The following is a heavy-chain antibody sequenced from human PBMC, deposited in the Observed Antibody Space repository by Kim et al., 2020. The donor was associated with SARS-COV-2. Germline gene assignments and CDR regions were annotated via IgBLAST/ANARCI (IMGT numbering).Heavy chain of an antibody. V-gene: IGHV3-30*18. J-gene: IGHJ3*02. Sequence: GGSLRLSCAASGFTFSSYGMHWVRQAPGKGLEWVAVLSYDGSNKYYADSVKGRFTISRDNSKNTLYLQMNSLRAEDTAVYYCAKPIVVVTDAFDIWGQGTMVTVSS. CDR2: LSYDGSNK. CDR3: AKPIVVVTDAFDI. CDR1: GFTFSSYG. D-gene: IGHD3-22*01.